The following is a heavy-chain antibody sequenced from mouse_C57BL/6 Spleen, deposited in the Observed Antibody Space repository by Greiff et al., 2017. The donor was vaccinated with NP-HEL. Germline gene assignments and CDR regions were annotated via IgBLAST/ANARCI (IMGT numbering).Heavy chain of an antibody. V-gene: IGHV1-42*01. CDR1: GYSFTGYY. CDR2: INPSTGGT. J-gene: IGHJ4*01. D-gene: IGHD1-1*01. Sequence: EVQLQQSGPELVKPGASVKISCKASGYSFTGYYMNWVKQSPEKSLEWIGEINPSTGGTTYNQKFKAKATLTVDKSSSTAYMQLKSLTSEDSAVYYCAREGLLLPAMDYWGQGTSVTVSS. CDR3: AREGLLLPAMDY.